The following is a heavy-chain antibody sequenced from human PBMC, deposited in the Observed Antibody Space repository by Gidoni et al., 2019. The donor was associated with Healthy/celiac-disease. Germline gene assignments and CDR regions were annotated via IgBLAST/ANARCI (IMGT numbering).Heavy chain of an antibody. V-gene: IGHV4-39*01. Sequence: QLQLQESGPGLVNPSEPLSLPCTVSGFSILSSRYYWGWIRQTPGKGLEWIGSIYYSGSTYYNPSLKSRVTISVDTSKNQVSLKLSSVTAADTAVYYCARHGAESYYYDSSGYPDWGQGTLVTVSS. CDR3: ARHGAESYYYDSSGYPD. CDR1: GFSILSSRYY. J-gene: IGHJ4*02. CDR2: IYYSGST. D-gene: IGHD3-22*01.